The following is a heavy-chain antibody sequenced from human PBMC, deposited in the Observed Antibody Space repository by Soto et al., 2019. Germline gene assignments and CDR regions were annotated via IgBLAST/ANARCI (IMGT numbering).Heavy chain of an antibody. CDR1: GYTFTSYG. V-gene: IGHV1-18*01. D-gene: IGHD5-18*01. Sequence: ASVKVCCKASGYTFTSYGISWVRRAPGEGLEGMGWISAYNGNTNYAQKLQGRVTMTTDTSTSTAYMELRSLRSDDTAVYYCAREMDTARAENGTPYYYYGMDVWGQETRVTASS. J-gene: IGHJ6*02. CDR3: AREMDTARAENGTPYYYYGMDV. CDR2: ISAYNGNT.